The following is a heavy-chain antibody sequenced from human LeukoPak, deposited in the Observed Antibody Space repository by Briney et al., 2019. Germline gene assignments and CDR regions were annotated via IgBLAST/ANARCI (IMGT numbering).Heavy chain of an antibody. D-gene: IGHD6-13*01. CDR3: ARGVWYALKDDAFDI. V-gene: IGHV1-2*04. CDR2: INPNSGGT. CDR1: GYTFTGYY. J-gene: IGHJ3*02. Sequence: GASVKVSCKASGYTFTGYYMHWVRQAPGQGLEWMGWINPNSGGTNYARKFQGWVTMTRDTSISTAYMELSRLRSDDTAVYYCARGVWYALKDDAFDIWGQGTMVTVSS.